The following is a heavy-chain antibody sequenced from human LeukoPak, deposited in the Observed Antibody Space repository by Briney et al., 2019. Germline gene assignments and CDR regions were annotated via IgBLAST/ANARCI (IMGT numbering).Heavy chain of an antibody. Sequence: ASVKVSCKASGYTFTSYAMHWVRQAPGQRLEWMGWINAGNGNTKYSQKFQGRVTMTRDTSISTAYMELSRLRSDDTAVYYCARGQLAYYFDYWGQGTLVTVSS. D-gene: IGHD6-13*01. V-gene: IGHV1-3*01. CDR1: GYTFTSYA. CDR2: INAGNGNT. J-gene: IGHJ4*02. CDR3: ARGQLAYYFDY.